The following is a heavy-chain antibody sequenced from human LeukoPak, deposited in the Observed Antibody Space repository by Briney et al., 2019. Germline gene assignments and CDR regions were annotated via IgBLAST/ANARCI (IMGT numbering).Heavy chain of an antibody. V-gene: IGHV4-59*08. CDR1: GGSISSYY. Sequence: SETLSLTCTVSGGSISSYYWSWIRQPPGKGLEWIGYIYYSGSTNYNPSLKSRVTISVDTSKNQFSLKLSSVTAADTAVYYSARHGYSYGRYYYYGMDVWGQGTTVTVSS. CDR3: ARHGYSYGRYYYYGMDV. CDR2: IYYSGST. D-gene: IGHD5-18*01. J-gene: IGHJ6*02.